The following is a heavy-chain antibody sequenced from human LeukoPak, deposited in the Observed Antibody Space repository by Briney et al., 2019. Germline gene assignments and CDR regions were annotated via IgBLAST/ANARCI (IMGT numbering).Heavy chain of an antibody. J-gene: IGHJ3*02. D-gene: IGHD3-3*01. Sequence: GGSLRLSCAASGFTFSLYSMNWVRQAPGKGLEWVSYISGSSTTIDYADSVKGRFAISRDNAKNSLYLQMNSLRAEDTAAYYCARGVGAFEIWGQETMVTVSS. CDR1: GFTFSLYS. CDR3: ARGVGAFEI. V-gene: IGHV3-48*01. CDR2: ISGSSTTI.